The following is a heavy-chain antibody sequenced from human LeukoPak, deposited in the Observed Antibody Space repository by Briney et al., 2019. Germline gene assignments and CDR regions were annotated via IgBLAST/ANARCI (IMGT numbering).Heavy chain of an antibody. CDR2: IYTSGST. CDR3: ARGNANYCSGGSCLNWFDP. CDR1: GGSISSGSYY. J-gene: IGHJ5*02. D-gene: IGHD2-15*01. Sequence: SETLSLTCTVSGGSISSGSYYWSWIRQPAGKGLEWIGRIYTSGSTNYKPSLKSRVTISVDTSKNQFSLKLSSVTAADTAVYYCARGNANYCSGGSCLNWFDPWGQGTLVTVSS. V-gene: IGHV4-61*02.